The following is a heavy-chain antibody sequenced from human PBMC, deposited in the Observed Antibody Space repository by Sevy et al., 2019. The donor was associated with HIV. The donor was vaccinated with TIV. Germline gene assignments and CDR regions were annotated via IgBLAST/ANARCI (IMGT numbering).Heavy chain of an antibody. Sequence: GGSLRLSCTASEFTFSRYCMSWIRRAPGKGLEWVATIRQDGSDKYYVDSVKGRFTISRDNAENSLYLQMNSVRAGDTAGYYCAGFRAGTFDDGCQGAGTFDYWGQGALVTVSS. J-gene: IGHJ4*02. CDR1: EFTFSRYC. D-gene: IGHD3-9*01. V-gene: IGHV3-7*01. CDR2: IRQDGSDK. CDR3: AGFRAGTFDDGCQGAGTFDY.